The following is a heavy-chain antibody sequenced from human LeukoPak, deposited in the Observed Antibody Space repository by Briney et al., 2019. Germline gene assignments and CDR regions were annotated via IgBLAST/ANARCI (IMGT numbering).Heavy chain of an antibody. D-gene: IGHD6-19*01. CDR2: IYYSGST. CDR1: RGSITPYY. Sequence: PSETLSLTCTVSRGSITPYYWAWIRQPPGKGLEWIGYIYYSGSTNYNPSLESRVTISIDTSKNQFSLKLSSVTAADTAVYYCARQRHSSGRRFDYWGPGTLVTVSS. J-gene: IGHJ4*02. V-gene: IGHV4-59*01. CDR3: ARQRHSSGRRFDY.